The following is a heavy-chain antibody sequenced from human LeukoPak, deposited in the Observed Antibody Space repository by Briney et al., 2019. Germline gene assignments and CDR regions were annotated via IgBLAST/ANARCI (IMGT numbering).Heavy chain of an antibody. V-gene: IGHV1-2*06. Sequence: ASVKVSCKASGYTFTSYGISWVRQAPGQGLEWMGRINPNSGGTNYAQKFQGRVTMTRDTSISTAYMELSRLRSDDTAVYYCARSLDDYGDYDAAWGQGTLVTVSS. CDR2: INPNSGGT. J-gene: IGHJ5*02. CDR1: GYTFTSYG. D-gene: IGHD4-17*01. CDR3: ARSLDDYGDYDAA.